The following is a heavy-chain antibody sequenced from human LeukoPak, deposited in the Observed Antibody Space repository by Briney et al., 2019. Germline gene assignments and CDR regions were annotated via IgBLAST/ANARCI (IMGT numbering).Heavy chain of an antibody. CDR3: AHRGVSYAIFDH. CDR2: IYHSGST. D-gene: IGHD1-26*01. V-gene: IGHV4-30-2*01. CDR1: GGSISSGGYS. J-gene: IGHJ4*02. Sequence: PSQTLSLTCAVSGGSISSGGYSWSWIRQPPGKGLEWIGYIYHSGSTYYNPSLKSRVTISVDTSKNQFSLKLSSVTAADTAVCYCAHRGVSYAIFDHWGQGTLVIVSS.